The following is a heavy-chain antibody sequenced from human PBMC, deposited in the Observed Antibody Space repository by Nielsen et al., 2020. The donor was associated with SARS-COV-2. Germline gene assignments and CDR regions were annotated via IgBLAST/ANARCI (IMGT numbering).Heavy chain of an antibody. V-gene: IGHV4-39*07. CDR1: GGSISSSSYY. J-gene: IGHJ5*02. CDR2: IYYSGST. CDR3: ARGPPDLVVVVAATNNWFDP. D-gene: IGHD2-15*01. Sequence: SETLSLTCTVSGGSISSSSYYWGWIRQPPGKGLAWIGSIYYSGSTYYNPSLKSRVTISVDTSKNQFSLKLSSVTAADTAVYYCARGPPDLVVVVAATNNWFDPWGQGTLVTVSS.